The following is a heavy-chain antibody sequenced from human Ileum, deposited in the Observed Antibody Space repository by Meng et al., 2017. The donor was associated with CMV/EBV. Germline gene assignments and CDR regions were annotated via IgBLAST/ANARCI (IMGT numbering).Heavy chain of an antibody. Sequence: SETLSLTCTVSGGSISSGGYYWSWIRQHPGKGLEWIGYIYYSGSTYYNPSLESRVTIPVDTSKNQFSLKLTSVTATDTAVYYCARRNRGAVGSWGLGTLVTVSS. V-gene: IGHV4-31*03. CDR2: IYYSGST. CDR1: GGSISSGGYY. D-gene: IGHD3-10*01. J-gene: IGHJ5*01. CDR3: ARRNRGAVGS.